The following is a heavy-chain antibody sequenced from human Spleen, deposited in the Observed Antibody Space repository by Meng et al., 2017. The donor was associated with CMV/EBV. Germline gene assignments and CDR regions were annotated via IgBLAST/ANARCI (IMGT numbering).Heavy chain of an antibody. V-gene: IGHV3-74*01. CDR1: GFTSSAYW. CDR2: IYSDGIST. D-gene: IGHD3-16*01. Sequence: GESLKISCAASGFTSSAYWIHWVRQVPGKGPVWLSRIYSDGISTRYADSVKGRFTISRDNTNNTVYLQVNALRAEDTAVYYCAREPGGGAFDMWGQGTMVTVSS. J-gene: IGHJ3*02. CDR3: AREPGGGAFDM.